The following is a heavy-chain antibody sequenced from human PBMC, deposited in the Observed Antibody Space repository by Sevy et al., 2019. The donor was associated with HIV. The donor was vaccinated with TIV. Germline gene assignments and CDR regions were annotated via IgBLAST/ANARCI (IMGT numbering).Heavy chain of an antibody. Sequence: ASVKVSCKASGYTFTFYGITWVRQAPGQGLEWIGWIDTNNGNTKYGLNFQDRVTRTTDASTGTAYLEVRSLRPDDTAIYYCARGQLPKDYNWFDPWGQGTQVTVSS. V-gene: IGHV1-18*04. CDR2: IDTNNGNT. D-gene: IGHD1-1*01. CDR1: GYTFTFYG. CDR3: ARGQLPKDYNWFDP. J-gene: IGHJ5*02.